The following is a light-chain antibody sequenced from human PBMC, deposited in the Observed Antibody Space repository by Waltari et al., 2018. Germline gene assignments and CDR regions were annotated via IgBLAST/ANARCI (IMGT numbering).Light chain of an antibody. CDR1: SSNIGSNY. V-gene: IGLV1-47*01. J-gene: IGLJ3*02. Sequence: HSVLTQPPSVSGTPGQRVTISCSGSSSNIGSNYVYWYQQLPGTAPKLLIYRNNPRPSGVPDRFSGSKSGTSASLAISGLRSEDEADYYCATWDDSLSGPVFGGGTKLTVL. CDR3: ATWDDSLSGPV. CDR2: RNN.